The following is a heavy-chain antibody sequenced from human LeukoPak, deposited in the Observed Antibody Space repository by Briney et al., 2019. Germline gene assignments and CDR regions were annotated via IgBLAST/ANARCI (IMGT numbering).Heavy chain of an antibody. Sequence: SETLSLTCAVYGGSFSGYYWSWIRQPPGKGLEWIGEINHSGSTNYNPPLKSRVTISVDTSKNQFSLKLSSVTAADTAVYYCARGRATIVVVPAATAIGYWGQGTLVTVSS. D-gene: IGHD2-2*01. CDR2: INHSGST. V-gene: IGHV4-34*01. J-gene: IGHJ4*02. CDR1: GGSFSGYY. CDR3: ARGRATIVVVPAATAIGY.